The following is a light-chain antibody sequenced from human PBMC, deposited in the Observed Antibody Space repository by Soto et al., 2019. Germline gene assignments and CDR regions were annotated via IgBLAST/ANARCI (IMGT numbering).Light chain of an antibody. J-gene: IGKJ5*01. CDR1: QSVSVNS. V-gene: IGKV3-20*01. Sequence: EIVLTQSPGTLSLSPWERATLSCRASQSVSVNSLAWYQQKPGQAPRLLIYGASSRATGIPDRFRASASGTDFTLTISRLEPEDFAVYFCQQYGGSPAITFGQGTRLEIK. CDR3: QQYGGSPAIT. CDR2: GAS.